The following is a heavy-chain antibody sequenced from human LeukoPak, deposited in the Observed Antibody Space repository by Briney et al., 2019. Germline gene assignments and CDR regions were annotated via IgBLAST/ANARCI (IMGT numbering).Heavy chain of an antibody. J-gene: IGHJ6*03. Sequence: ASVKVSCKASGYTFTGYYMHWVRQAPGQGLEWMGWINPNSGGTNYAQKFQGRVTITRDTSASTAYMELSSLRSEDMAVYYCAREIIAAAGTGQYYYYMDVWGKGTTVTVSS. D-gene: IGHD6-13*01. V-gene: IGHV1-2*02. CDR3: AREIIAAAGTGQYYYYMDV. CDR2: INPNSGGT. CDR1: GYTFTGYY.